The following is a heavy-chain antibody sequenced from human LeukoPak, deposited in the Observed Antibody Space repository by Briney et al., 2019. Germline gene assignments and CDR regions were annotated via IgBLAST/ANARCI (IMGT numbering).Heavy chain of an antibody. D-gene: IGHD6-13*01. Sequence: GGSLRLSCAASGFTFDDYAMHWVRQAPGKGLEWVSGISWNSGSIGYADSVKGRFTISRDNAKNSLYLQMNSLRAEDTALYYCAKDKSYSSSWYAFDYWGQGTLVTVSS. J-gene: IGHJ4*02. CDR2: ISWNSGSI. CDR1: GFTFDDYA. CDR3: AKDKSYSSSWYAFDY. V-gene: IGHV3-9*01.